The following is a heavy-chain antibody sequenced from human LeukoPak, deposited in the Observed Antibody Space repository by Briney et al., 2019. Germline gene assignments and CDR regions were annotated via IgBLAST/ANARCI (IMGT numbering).Heavy chain of an antibody. V-gene: IGHV4-30-4*01. Sequence: SETLSLTCTVSGGSINSNDYNWNWIRQRPGKGLEWIGYIYYSGSAYYNPSLKSRLTISVDTSKNQFSLRLTSVTAADTAVYYCAREVVVVPAASLGWYLDLWGRGTLVTVSS. CDR2: IYYSGSA. CDR3: AREVVVVPAASLGWYLDL. J-gene: IGHJ2*01. D-gene: IGHD2-2*01. CDR1: GGSINSNDYN.